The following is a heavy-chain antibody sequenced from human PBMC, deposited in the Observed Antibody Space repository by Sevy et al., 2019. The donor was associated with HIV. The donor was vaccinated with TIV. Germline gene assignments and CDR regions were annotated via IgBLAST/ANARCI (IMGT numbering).Heavy chain of an antibody. Sequence: GGSLRLSCAASGFTFSSYSLNWVRQAPGKGLEWVSSISSSSSYIYYADSVKGRFTISRDNAKNSLYLQMNSLRAEDTAVYYCAREGGYYDRFFDYWGQGTLVTVSS. CDR3: AREGGYYDRFFDY. CDR2: ISSSSSYI. D-gene: IGHD3-22*01. CDR1: GFTFSSYS. J-gene: IGHJ4*02. V-gene: IGHV3-21*01.